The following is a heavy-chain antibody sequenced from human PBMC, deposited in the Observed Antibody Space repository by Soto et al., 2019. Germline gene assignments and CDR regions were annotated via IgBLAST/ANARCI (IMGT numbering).Heavy chain of an antibody. J-gene: IGHJ4*02. Sequence: GGSLRLSCAASRFTFSSYAMNWVRQAPGKGLEWVSVISDSGGSTYYADSVKGRFTVSRDNSKNSLYLQMNRLRAEDTAVYYCAKGAWGIPVADPFDYWGQGTLVTVSS. CDR2: ISDSGGST. CDR3: AKGAWGIPVADPFDY. D-gene: IGHD6-19*01. V-gene: IGHV3-23*01. CDR1: RFTFSSYA.